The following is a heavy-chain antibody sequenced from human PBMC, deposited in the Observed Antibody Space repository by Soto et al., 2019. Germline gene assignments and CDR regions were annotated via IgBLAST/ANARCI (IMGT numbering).Heavy chain of an antibody. V-gene: IGHV4-34*01. CDR3: ARGLSYYDSKWGNYFDY. D-gene: IGHD3-22*01. Sequence: QVQLQQWGAGLLKPSETLSLTCAVYGGSFSGYYWSWIRQPPGKGLEWMGEINHSGSTNYNPSLKSRVTISVDTATNQFSLNRSSVTAADTAVYYCARGLSYYDSKWGNYFDYWGQGTLVTVSS. CDR2: INHSGST. J-gene: IGHJ4*02. CDR1: GGSFSGYY.